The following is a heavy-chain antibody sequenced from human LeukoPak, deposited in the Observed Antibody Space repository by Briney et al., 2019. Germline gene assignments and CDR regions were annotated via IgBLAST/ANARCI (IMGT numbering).Heavy chain of an antibody. CDR3: ARENWRDGYVGSK. Sequence: PSETLSFTCAVSGGSISSGGYSWSWIRQPPGKGLEWIGYIYHSGSTYYNPSLKSRVTISVDRSKNQFSLKLSSVTAADTAVYYCARENWRDGYVGSKWGQGTLVTVSS. CDR2: IYHSGST. J-gene: IGHJ4*02. D-gene: IGHD5-24*01. V-gene: IGHV4-30-2*01. CDR1: GGSISSGGYS.